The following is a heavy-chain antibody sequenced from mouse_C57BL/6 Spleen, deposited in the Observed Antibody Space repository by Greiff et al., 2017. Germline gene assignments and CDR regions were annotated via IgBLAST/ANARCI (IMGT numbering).Heavy chain of an antibody. CDR1: GYSFTGYY. J-gene: IGHJ2*01. D-gene: IGHD1-1*01. CDR3: ARYTTIVDGDYFDY. V-gene: IGHV1-42*01. Sequence: VQLQQSGPELVKPGASVKISCKASGYSFTGYYMNWVKQSPEKSLEWIGEINPSTGGTSYNQKFKAKATLTVDKSSSTAYMQLKSLTSEDSAVYSLARYTTIVDGDYFDYWGQGTTLTVSS. CDR2: INPSTGGT.